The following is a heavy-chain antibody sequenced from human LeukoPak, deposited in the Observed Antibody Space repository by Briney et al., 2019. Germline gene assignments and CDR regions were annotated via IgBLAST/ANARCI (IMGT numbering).Heavy chain of an antibody. Sequence: GESLKISCKGSGYSFTSYWIGWVRQMPGKGLEWMGIIYPGDSDTRYSPSFQGQVTISADKSISTAYLQWSSLKASDTAMYYCATQDPIMITFGGLGPGAFDIWGQGTMVTVSS. D-gene: IGHD3-16*01. CDR2: IYPGDSDT. V-gene: IGHV5-51*01. CDR1: GYSFTSYW. CDR3: ATQDPIMITFGGLGPGAFDI. J-gene: IGHJ3*02.